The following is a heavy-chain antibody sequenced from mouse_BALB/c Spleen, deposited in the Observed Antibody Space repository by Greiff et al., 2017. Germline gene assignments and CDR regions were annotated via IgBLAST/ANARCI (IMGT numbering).Heavy chain of an antibody. CDR3: TRDDGYFAY. CDR1: GYTFTSYW. Sequence: VKLQQPGAELVRPGASVKLSCKASGYTFTSYWINWVKQRPGQGLEWIGNIYPSDSYTNYNQKFKDKATLTVDKSSSTAYMQLSSPTSEDSAVYYCTRDDGYFAYWGQGTLVTVSA. D-gene: IGHD2-3*01. CDR2: IYPSDSYT. V-gene: IGHV1-69*02. J-gene: IGHJ3*01.